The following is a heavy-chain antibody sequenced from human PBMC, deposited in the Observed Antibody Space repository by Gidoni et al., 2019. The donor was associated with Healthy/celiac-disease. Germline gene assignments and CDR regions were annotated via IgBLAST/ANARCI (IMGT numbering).Heavy chain of an antibody. D-gene: IGHD6-19*01. J-gene: IGHJ4*02. CDR1: GFTVSSNY. CDR2: IYSGGST. CDR3: ARDGVAVAGAPDY. Sequence: EVQLVESGGGLIQPGGSLRLSCAASGFTVSSNYMSWVRQAPGKGLEWVSVIYSGGSTYYAASVKGRFTISRDNSKNTLYLQMNSLRAEDTAVYYCARDGVAVAGAPDYWGQGTLVTVSS. V-gene: IGHV3-53*01.